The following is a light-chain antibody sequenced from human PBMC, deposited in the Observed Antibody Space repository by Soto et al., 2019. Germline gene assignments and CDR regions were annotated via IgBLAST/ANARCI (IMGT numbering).Light chain of an antibody. CDR1: HNDIGTYDY. V-gene: IGLV2-14*03. CDR2: GVT. CDR3: ISFTSNSIYV. J-gene: IGLJ1*01. Sequence: QSVLTQPTSVSGSPGQSITISCTGNHNDIGTYDYVSWYQQHPGRAPRLLIHGVTTRPSGISGRFSASKSGLTASLTISGLQPEDEADDYCISFTSNSIYVFGPGSNVT.